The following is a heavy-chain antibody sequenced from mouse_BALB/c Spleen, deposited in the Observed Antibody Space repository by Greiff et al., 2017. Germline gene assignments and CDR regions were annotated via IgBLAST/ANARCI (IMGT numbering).Heavy chain of an antibody. Sequence: QVQLQQSGPELVKPGASVRISCKASGYTFTSYYIHWVKQRPGQGLEWIGWIYPGNVNTKYNEKFKGKATLTADKSSSTAYMQLSSLTSEDSAVYFCARIDDYYGSSSYWGQGTLVTVSA. CDR2: IYPGNVNT. CDR1: GYTFTSYY. V-gene: IGHV1S56*01. J-gene: IGHJ3*01. CDR3: ARIDDYYGSSSY. D-gene: IGHD1-1*01.